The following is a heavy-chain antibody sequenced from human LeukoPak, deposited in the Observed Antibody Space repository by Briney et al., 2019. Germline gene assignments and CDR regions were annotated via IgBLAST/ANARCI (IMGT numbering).Heavy chain of an antibody. J-gene: IGHJ4*02. CDR1: GYSISSGYY. D-gene: IGHD6-6*01. CDR2: IYHSEST. Sequence: KPSETLSLTCAVSGYSISSGYYWGWIRQPPGKGLEWIGSIYHSESTYYNPSLKSRVTISVDTSKNQFSLKLSSVTAADTAVYHCARSSSSSVSNDYWGQGTLVTVSS. V-gene: IGHV4-38-2*01. CDR3: ARSSSSSVSNDY.